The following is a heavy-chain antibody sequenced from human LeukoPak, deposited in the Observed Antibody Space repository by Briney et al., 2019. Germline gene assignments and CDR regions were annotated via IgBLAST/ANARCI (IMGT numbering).Heavy chain of an antibody. J-gene: IGHJ4*02. CDR2: INCNSGGT. CDR3: ARDKATVTTPYFDY. Sequence: ASVKVSCKASGYTFTGYYLHWVRQAPGQGLEWMGWINCNSGGTNYAQKFQGRVTTTRDTSISTVYMELSRLIFDDTAVYYCARDKATVTTPYFDYWGQGTQVTVSS. CDR1: GYTFTGYY. D-gene: IGHD4-17*01. V-gene: IGHV1-2*02.